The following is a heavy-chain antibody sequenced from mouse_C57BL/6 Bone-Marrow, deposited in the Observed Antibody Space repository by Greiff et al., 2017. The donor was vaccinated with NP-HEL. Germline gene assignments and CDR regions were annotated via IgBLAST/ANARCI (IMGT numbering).Heavy chain of an antibody. CDR2: INPYNGGT. D-gene: IGHD1-3*01. CDR1: GYTFTDYY. Sequence: VQLQQSGPVLVKPGASVKMSCKASGYTFTDYYMNWVKQSHGKSLEWIGVINPYNGGTSYNQKFKGKATLTVDKSSSTAYMELNSLTSEDSAVYYCARALNYYFDYWGQGTTLTVSS. J-gene: IGHJ2*01. V-gene: IGHV1-19*01. CDR3: ARALNYYFDY.